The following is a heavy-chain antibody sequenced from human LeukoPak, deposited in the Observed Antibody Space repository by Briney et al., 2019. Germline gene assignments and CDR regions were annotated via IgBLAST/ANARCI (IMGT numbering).Heavy chain of an antibody. CDR2: IIPIFGTA. CDR1: GGTFSSYA. Sequence: ALVKVSCKASGGTFSSYAISWVRQAPGQGLEWMGGIIPIFGTANYAQKFQGRVTITADESTSTAYMELSSLRSEDTAVYYCARGVYYYDSSGYFDYWGQGTLVTVSS. J-gene: IGHJ4*02. D-gene: IGHD3-22*01. CDR3: ARGVYYYDSSGYFDY. V-gene: IGHV1-69*01.